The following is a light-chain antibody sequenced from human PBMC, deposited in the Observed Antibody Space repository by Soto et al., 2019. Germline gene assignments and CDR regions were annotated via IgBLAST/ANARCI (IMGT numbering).Light chain of an antibody. Sequence: DIVMTQSPLSLPVTPGEPASISCRSSQSLLHSNGYNYLDWYLQKPGQSPQLLIYLGSNRSSGVPDRFSGSGSGTDFTLKISRVEAEDVGVYYCMQALQTPHVGQGTKVEIK. V-gene: IGKV2-28*01. CDR1: QSLLHSNGYNY. CDR2: LGS. CDR3: MQALQTPH. J-gene: IGKJ1*01.